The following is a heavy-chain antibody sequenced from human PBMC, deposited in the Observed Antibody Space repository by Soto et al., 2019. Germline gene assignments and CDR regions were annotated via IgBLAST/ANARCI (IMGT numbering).Heavy chain of an antibody. J-gene: IGHJ4*02. D-gene: IGHD3-10*01. V-gene: IGHV3-74*01. CDR2: INVDGRTT. Sequence: GGSLRLSCAASGSTFSSYLMPWVLQVPGKGLVWVSRINVDGRTTNYADYVKGRFTISRDNAKNTLFLQMNTLRAEDTALYYCVKSSTGTYGLFDYWGQGTLVTVSS. CDR3: VKSSTGTYGLFDY. CDR1: GSTFSSYL.